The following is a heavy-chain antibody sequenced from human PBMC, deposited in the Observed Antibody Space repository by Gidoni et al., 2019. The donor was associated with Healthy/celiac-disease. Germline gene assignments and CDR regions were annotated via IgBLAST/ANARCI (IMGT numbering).Heavy chain of an antibody. CDR2: IYWDDDK. V-gene: IGHV2-5*02. J-gene: IGHJ4*02. CDR3: AHTNDFWSGYFFDY. D-gene: IGHD3-3*01. CDR1: GFSLSTSGVG. Sequence: QITLKESGPTLVKPTQTLTLTCPFSGFSLSTSGVGVGWIRQPPGKALELLALIYWDDDKRYSPSLKSRLTITKDTSKNQVVLTMTNMDPVDTATYYCAHTNDFWSGYFFDYWGQGTLVTVSS.